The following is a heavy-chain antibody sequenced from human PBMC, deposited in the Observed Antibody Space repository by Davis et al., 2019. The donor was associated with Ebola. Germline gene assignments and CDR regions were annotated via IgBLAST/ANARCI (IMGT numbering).Heavy chain of an antibody. CDR2: ISGSGGST. V-gene: IGHV3-23*01. CDR3: AKSGPLGVVISFFDY. CDR1: GFTFSSYA. J-gene: IGHJ4*02. D-gene: IGHD3-3*01. Sequence: GESLKISCAASGFTFSSYAMSWVRQAPGKGLEWVSAISGSGGSTYYADSVKGRFTISRDNSKNTLYLQMNSLRAEDTAVYYCAKSGPLGVVISFFDYWGQGTLVTVSS.